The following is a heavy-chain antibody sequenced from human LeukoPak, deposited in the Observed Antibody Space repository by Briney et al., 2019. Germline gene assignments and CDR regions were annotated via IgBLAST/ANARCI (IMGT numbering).Heavy chain of an antibody. Sequence: PSETLSLTCTVSGGSISSYYWSWIRQPPGKGLEWIGYIYYSGSTNYNPSLKSRVTISVDTSKNQFSLKLSSVTAADTAVYYCARIIGYSSGWPGFDIWGQGTMVTVSS. CDR3: ARIIGYSSGWPGFDI. V-gene: IGHV4-59*01. CDR2: IYYSGST. CDR1: GGSISSYY. J-gene: IGHJ3*02. D-gene: IGHD6-19*01.